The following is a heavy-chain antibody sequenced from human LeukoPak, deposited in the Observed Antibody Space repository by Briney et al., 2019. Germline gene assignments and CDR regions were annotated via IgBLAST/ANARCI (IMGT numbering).Heavy chain of an antibody. D-gene: IGHD3-22*01. CDR3: ASGTMIVGGDAFDI. CDR2: IYSGGST. CDR1: GFTFSDYY. J-gene: IGHJ3*02. Sequence: PGGSLRLSCAVSGFTFSDYYMSWVRQAPGKGLEWVSVIYSGGSTYYADSVKGRFTISRGNSKNTLYLQMNSLRAEDTAVYYCASGTMIVGGDAFDIWGQGTMVTVSS. V-gene: IGHV3-53*01.